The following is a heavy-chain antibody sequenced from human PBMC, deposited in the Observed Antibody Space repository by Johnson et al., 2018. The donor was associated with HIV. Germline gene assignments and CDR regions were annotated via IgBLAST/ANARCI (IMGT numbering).Heavy chain of an antibody. Sequence: QVQLVESGGGVAQPGRSLRLSCVASGFTFSSYALHWVRQAPGKGLEWVAVISFDGRIKYSADSVKGRFTISRDNSKNMLSLQINSLRPEDTALYYCARPSEPNYGGNSGMWWNAFDIWGQGTKVTVSS. V-gene: IGHV3-30*04. CDR1: GFTFSSYA. D-gene: IGHD4-23*01. J-gene: IGHJ3*02. CDR3: ARPSEPNYGGNSGMWWNAFDI. CDR2: ISFDGRIK.